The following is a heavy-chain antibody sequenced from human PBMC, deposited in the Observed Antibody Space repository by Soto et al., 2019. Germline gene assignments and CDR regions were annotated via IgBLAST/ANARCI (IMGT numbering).Heavy chain of an antibody. D-gene: IGHD2-15*01. CDR3: AAASAAGLLDY. J-gene: IGHJ4*02. Sequence: GGSLRLSCAASGFTVSSNYMSWVRQAPGKGLEWVSVIYSGGSTYYADSVKGRFTISRDNSKNTLYLQMNSLRAEDTAVYYCAAASAAGLLDYWGQGTLVTVSS. CDR2: IYSGGST. V-gene: IGHV3-66*01. CDR1: GFTVSSNY.